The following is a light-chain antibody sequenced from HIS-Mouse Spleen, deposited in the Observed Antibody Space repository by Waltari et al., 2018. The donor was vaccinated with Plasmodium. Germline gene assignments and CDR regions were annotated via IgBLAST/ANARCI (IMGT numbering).Light chain of an antibody. CDR3: SSYTSSSTLL. CDR2: DVS. J-gene: IGLJ1*01. Sequence: QSALTQPASVSGSPGQSITIPCTGTSSDVGGYNYVSWYQQHPGNAPKLMIYDVSNRPAGVSNRFSGSKSGNTASLTISGLQAEDEADYYCSSYTSSSTLLFGTGTKVTVL. CDR1: SSDVGGYNY. V-gene: IGLV2-14*03.